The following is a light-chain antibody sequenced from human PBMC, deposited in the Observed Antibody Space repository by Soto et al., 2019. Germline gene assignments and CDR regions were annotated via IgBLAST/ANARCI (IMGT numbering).Light chain of an antibody. Sequence: EIVITQSPATLSVSPGERATLSCRASQSLSSNLAWYQQKPGQAPRLLIYGASTRATGIPARFSGSGSGTEFTLTISSLQSEDFAVYYCQQFDTWPWTFGQGTKVDIK. CDR3: QQFDTWPWT. CDR2: GAS. J-gene: IGKJ1*01. V-gene: IGKV3-15*01. CDR1: QSLSSN.